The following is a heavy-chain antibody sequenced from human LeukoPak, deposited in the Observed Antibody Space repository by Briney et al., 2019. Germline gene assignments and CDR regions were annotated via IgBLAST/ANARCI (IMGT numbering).Heavy chain of an antibody. CDR1: GGSFSGYY. D-gene: IGHD3-16*02. V-gene: IGHV4-34*01. CDR3: ARGKSQYDYVWGSYRNPDRYFDY. Sequence: PSETLSLTCAVYGGSFSGYYWSWIRQPPGKGLEWIGEINHSRSTNYNPSLKSRVTISVDTSKNQFSLKLSSVTAADTAVYYCARGKSQYDYVWGSYRNPDRYFDYWGQGTLVTVSS. J-gene: IGHJ4*02. CDR2: INHSRST.